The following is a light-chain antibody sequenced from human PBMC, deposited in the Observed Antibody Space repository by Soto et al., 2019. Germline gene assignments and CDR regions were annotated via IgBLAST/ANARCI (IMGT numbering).Light chain of an antibody. CDR2: FNSDGSH. CDR1: SGHSNYA. Sequence: QPVLTQSPSASASLGASVKVTCTLSSGHSNYAIAWYQHQPEKGPRFLMKFNSDGSHKKGDGVPDRFSGSASGAERYLTISSLQSEDETDYYCQTWDTGIVIFGGGTKLTVL. CDR3: QTWDTGIVI. V-gene: IGLV4-69*01. J-gene: IGLJ2*01.